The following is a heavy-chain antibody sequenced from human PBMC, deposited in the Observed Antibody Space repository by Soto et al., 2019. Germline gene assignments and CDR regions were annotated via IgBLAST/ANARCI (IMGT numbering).Heavy chain of an antibody. CDR2: IYWDDGK. V-gene: IGHV2-5*02. Sequence: SGPTLVNPTQTLTLTCTFSGFSHSTSGVGVAWIRQPPGKALEWLALIYWDDGKRYSPSLRTRLNITEDTSKNQVVLTLTNVDPGDTATYYCEHRPAYDISTGYYPFDYWGQGSLVTVS. CDR1: GFSHSTSGVG. CDR3: EHRPAYDISTGYYPFDY. J-gene: IGHJ4*02. D-gene: IGHD3-9*01.